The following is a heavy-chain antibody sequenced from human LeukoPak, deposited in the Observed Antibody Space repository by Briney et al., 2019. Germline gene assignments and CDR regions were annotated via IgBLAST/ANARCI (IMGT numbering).Heavy chain of an antibody. CDR2: IYTSGST. J-gene: IGHJ6*02. V-gene: IGHV4-61*02. CDR3: AIQATPAEVYGMDV. CDR1: GGSISSGSYY. Sequence: SQTLSLTCTVSGGSISSGSYYWSWIWQPAGKGLEWIGRIYTSGSTNYNPSLKSRVTISVDTSKNQFSLKLSSVTAADTAVYYCAIQATPAEVYGMDVWGQGTTVTVSS.